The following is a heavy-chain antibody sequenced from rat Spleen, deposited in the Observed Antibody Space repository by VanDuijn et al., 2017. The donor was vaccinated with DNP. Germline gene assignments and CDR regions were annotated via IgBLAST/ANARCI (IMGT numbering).Heavy chain of an antibody. CDR3: ARSLATVAPTGAMDA. D-gene: IGHD1-3*01. CDR2: IQKVGTT. V-gene: IGHV2-27*01. CDR1: GFSLTNYH. Sequence: QVQLKESGPGLVQPSQTLSLTCTVSGFSLTNYHVHRVRQPPGKGLEWLGSIQKVGTTDYSSALKSRLSISRDTSKSQVFLKMNSVQTEDTAMYFCARSLATVAPTGAMDAWGQGTSVTVSS. J-gene: IGHJ4*01.